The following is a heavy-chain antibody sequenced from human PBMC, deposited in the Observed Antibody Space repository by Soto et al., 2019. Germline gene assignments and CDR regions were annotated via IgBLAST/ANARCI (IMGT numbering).Heavy chain of an antibody. J-gene: IGHJ3*02. Sequence: QVQLVQSGAEVKKPGSSVKVSCKASGGTFSSYAIGWVRQAPGQGLEWMGGIIPIFGTANYAQKFQGRVTITADESTSTAYMELSSLRSEDTAVYYCAREGPIAARPVCSFDIWGQGTMVTVSS. CDR2: IIPIFGTA. V-gene: IGHV1-69*01. CDR3: AREGPIAARPVCSFDI. CDR1: GGTFSSYA. D-gene: IGHD6-6*01.